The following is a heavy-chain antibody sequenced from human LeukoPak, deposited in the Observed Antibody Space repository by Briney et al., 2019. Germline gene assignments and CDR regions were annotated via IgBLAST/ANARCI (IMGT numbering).Heavy chain of an antibody. CDR3: ARDYSSSLYAFDI. V-gene: IGHV3-23*01. Sequence: GGSLRLSCAASGFTFSSYAMSWVRQAPGKGLEWVSAISGSGGSTYYADSVKGRFTISRDNSKNTLYLQMNSLRAEDTAVYYCARDYSSSLYAFDIWGQGTMVTVSS. J-gene: IGHJ3*02. D-gene: IGHD6-13*01. CDR1: GFTFSSYA. CDR2: ISGSGGST.